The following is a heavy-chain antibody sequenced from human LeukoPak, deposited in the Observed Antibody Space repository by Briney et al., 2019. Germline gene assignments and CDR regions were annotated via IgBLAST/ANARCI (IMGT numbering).Heavy chain of an antibody. CDR2: GHYSANT. D-gene: IGHD3-10*01. Sequence: SETLSLTCTVSGGSISAISGGPYYWGWIRQPPGKGLEWIGSGHYSANTYNPSLRSRVTISIDTSKNQLSLKLTSVTAADTAVYYCASTLITMVRGVHYWGQGTLVTVSS. J-gene: IGHJ4*02. V-gene: IGHV4-39*01. CDR1: GGSISAISGGPYY. CDR3: ASTLITMVRGVHY.